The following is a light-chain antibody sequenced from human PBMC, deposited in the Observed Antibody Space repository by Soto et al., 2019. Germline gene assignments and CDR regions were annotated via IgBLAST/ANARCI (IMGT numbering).Light chain of an antibody. CDR2: WAS. J-gene: IGKJ1*01. V-gene: IGKV4-1*01. CDR3: QQYGTSPWT. CDR1: QSVLYN. Sequence: DIVMTQSPDSLAVSLGERATITCKSSQSVLYNLAWYQQKLGQPPKLLIYWASTRESGVPDRFRGSGSGTDFTLTITRLEPEDFAVYYCQQYGTSPWTFGQGTKVDIK.